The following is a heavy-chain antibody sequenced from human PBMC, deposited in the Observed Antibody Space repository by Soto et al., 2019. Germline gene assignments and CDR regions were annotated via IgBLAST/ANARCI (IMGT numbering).Heavy chain of an antibody. CDR1: EFIFSDQY. CDR3: SRVDTSDKSPDY. V-gene: IGHV3-72*01. D-gene: IGHD2-2*01. CDR2: SRNRVNNFST. J-gene: IGHJ4*02. Sequence: GGSLRLSCTVSAVSEFIFSDQYIDWFRQAPGKGLEWVGRSRNRVNNFSTAYAASVQGRFTISRDESKNTVYLQMQSLKTDDTAVYYCSRVDTSDKSPDYWGQGHRVTVSS.